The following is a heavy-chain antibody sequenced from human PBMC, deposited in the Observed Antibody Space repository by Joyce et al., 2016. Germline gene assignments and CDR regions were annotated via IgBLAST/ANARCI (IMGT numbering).Heavy chain of an antibody. J-gene: IGHJ4*02. D-gene: IGHD3-3*01. Sequence: QVQLQESGPGLVKPSETLSLSCTVSGGSISSYYWSWIQQPPGKGLEWIGYINHRGRTNYNPSHKSRVTISVDTSKNEFSLKMTSVTAADTAVYYCARGNDYDYWSGYEAHYFDYWGQGTLVTVSS. V-gene: IGHV4-59*01. CDR1: GGSISSYY. CDR2: INHRGRT. CDR3: ARGNDYDYWSGYEAHYFDY.